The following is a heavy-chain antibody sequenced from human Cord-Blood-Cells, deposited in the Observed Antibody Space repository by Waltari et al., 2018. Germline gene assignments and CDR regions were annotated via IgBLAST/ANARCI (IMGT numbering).Heavy chain of an antibody. CDR1: GGSISSYY. Sequence: QVQLQESGPGLVKPSETLSLTCTVSGGSISSYYWSWIRTPPGTGLEWIGYIYYSGSTNYNPSLKSRVTISVDTSKNQFSLKLSSVTAADTAVYYCVRTLPAITGTNWFDPWGQGTLVTVSS. CDR2: IYYSGST. J-gene: IGHJ5*02. D-gene: IGHD1-20*01. CDR3: VRTLPAITGTNWFDP. V-gene: IGHV4-59*01.